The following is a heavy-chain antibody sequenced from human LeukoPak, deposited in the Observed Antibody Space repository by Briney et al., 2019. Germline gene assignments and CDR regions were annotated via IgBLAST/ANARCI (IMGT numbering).Heavy chain of an antibody. CDR1: GGSISSGGYY. D-gene: IGHD6-13*01. V-gene: IGHV4-30-4*08. CDR3: AGFAAAGNSDY. CDR2: IYYSGST. Sequence: SETLSLTCTVSGGSISSGGYYWSWIRQHPGKGLEWIGYIYYSGSTYYNPSLKSRVTISVDTSKNQFSLKLSSVTAADTAVYYCAGFAAAGNSDYWGQGTLVTVSS. J-gene: IGHJ4*02.